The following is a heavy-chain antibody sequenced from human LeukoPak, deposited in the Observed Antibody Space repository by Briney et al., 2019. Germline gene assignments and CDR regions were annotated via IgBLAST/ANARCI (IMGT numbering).Heavy chain of an antibody. D-gene: IGHD3-16*01. Sequence: ASVKVSCKASGYTFTSYGISWVRQAPGQGLEWMGWINAYNGNTNYAQKLQGRVTMTTETSTSTAYMELRSLRSDDTAVYYCARGGTPSYYYYMDVWGKGTTVTISS. J-gene: IGHJ6*03. V-gene: IGHV1-18*01. CDR2: INAYNGNT. CDR1: GYTFTSYG. CDR3: ARGGTPSYYYYMDV.